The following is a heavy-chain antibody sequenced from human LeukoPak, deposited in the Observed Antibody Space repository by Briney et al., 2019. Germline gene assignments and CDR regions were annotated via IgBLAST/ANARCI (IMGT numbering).Heavy chain of an antibody. CDR2: IKQDGSEQ. D-gene: IGHD3-22*01. Sequence: PGGPLRLSCAASGFPFSSYWMSWVPQAPGKGLEWVANIKQDGSEQYYVHSVKGRFTISRDNAKNSLYLQMNSLRAEDTAVYYCARAKAYYYDSSGWGPSYYYYYMDVWGKGTTVTVSS. CDR3: ARAKAYYYDSSGWGPSYYYYYMDV. CDR1: GFPFSSYW. J-gene: IGHJ6*03. V-gene: IGHV3-7*01.